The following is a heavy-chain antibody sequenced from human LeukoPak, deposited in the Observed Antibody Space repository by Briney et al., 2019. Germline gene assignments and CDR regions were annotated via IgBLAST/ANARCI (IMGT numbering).Heavy chain of an antibody. CDR1: GRSFSGYY. Sequence: PSDTLSLTCALYGRSFSGYYWSWIRQPPGKGLEWIGEFNQGGSTNYYPYLKSRVTISVDTSKNQFSLKLSSVTAADTAVYHCARDRGSHLAPRPRQNWFDPWRRETLDSVST. D-gene: IGHD3-3*02. CDR2: FNQGGST. J-gene: IGHJ5*02. CDR3: ARDRGSHLAPRPRQNWFDP. V-gene: IGHV4-34*01.